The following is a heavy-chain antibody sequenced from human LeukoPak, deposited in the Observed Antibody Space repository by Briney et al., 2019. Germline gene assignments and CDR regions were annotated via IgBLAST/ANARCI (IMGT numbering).Heavy chain of an antibody. Sequence: ASVKVSCKASGYTFTSYGISWVRQAPGQGLEWMGWISAYNGNTNYAQKLQGRVTMTTDTSTSTAYMELRSLRSDDTAVYYCARDNYDFWSGYYSPRVGGNLGYWGQGTLVTVSS. CDR1: GYTFTSYG. V-gene: IGHV1-18*01. J-gene: IGHJ4*02. CDR2: ISAYNGNT. CDR3: ARDNYDFWSGYYSPRVGGNLGY. D-gene: IGHD3-3*01.